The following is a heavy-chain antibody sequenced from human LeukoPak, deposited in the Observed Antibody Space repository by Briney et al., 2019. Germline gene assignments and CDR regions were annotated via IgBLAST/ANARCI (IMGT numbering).Heavy chain of an antibody. Sequence: ASVKVSCKASGYTFTDYYIHWVRQVPGQGLEWMGWIVPNSGDTYYAQEFQGRVAMTRDTSITTAYMELNRLISDDTALYYCTPGNPFDFWGQGTMVTVSS. V-gene: IGHV1-2*02. CDR2: IVPNSGDT. J-gene: IGHJ3*01. CDR1: GYTFTDYY. CDR3: TPGNPFDF.